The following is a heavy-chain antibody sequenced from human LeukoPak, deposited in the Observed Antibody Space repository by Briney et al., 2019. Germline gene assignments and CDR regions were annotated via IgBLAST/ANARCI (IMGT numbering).Heavy chain of an antibody. CDR1: GFTFSGYY. CDR3: GRDKED. CDR2: ISSLSTSI. V-gene: IGHV3-11*04. Sequence: GGSLRLSCADSGFTFSGYYMSWIRQAPGKGLEWVSYISSLSTSIYYTDSVKGRFTISRDNAKNSLYLQMNNLRAEDTAVYYCGRDKEDWGQGTLVTVSS. J-gene: IGHJ4*02.